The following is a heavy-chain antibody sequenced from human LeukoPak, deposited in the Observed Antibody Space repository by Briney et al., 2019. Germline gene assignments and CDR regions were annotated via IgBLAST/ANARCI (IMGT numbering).Heavy chain of an antibody. CDR3: ARGRDIVVVPAAADYYYYMDV. V-gene: IGHV1-8*01. J-gene: IGHJ6*03. CDR1: GYTFTSYD. Sequence: GAPVKVSCKASGYTFTSYDINWVRQATGQGLEWMGWMNPNSGNTGYAQKFQGRVTMTRNTSISTAYMELSSLRSEDTAVYYCARGRDIVVVPAAADYYYYMDVWGKGTTVTVSS. CDR2: MNPNSGNT. D-gene: IGHD2-2*01.